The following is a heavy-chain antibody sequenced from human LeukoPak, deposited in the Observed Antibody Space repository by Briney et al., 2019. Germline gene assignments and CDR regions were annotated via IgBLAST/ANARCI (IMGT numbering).Heavy chain of an antibody. V-gene: IGHV4-31*03. J-gene: IGHJ4*02. D-gene: IGHD4-17*01. Sequence: PSETLSLTCTVSGGSISSSSYYWSWIRQHPGKGLEWIGYIYYSGSTYYNPSLKSRVTISVDTSKNQFSLKLSSVTAADTAVYYCARTLAEMTMVTTFDYWGQGTLVTVSS. CDR3: ARTLAEMTMVTTFDY. CDR2: IYYSGST. CDR1: GGSISSSSYY.